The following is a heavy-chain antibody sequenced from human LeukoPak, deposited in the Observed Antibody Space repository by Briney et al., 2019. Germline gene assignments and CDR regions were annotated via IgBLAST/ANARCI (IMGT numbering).Heavy chain of an antibody. CDR3: ARDRHYGSGSYKY. V-gene: IGHV3-7*01. D-gene: IGHD3-10*01. Sequence: GGSLRLSCAASGFTFSSYAMSWVRQAPGKGLEWVANIKQDGSEKYYVDFVKGRFTISRDNAKNSLYLQMNSLRAEDTAVYYCARDRHYGSGSYKYWGQGTLVTVPS. J-gene: IGHJ4*02. CDR2: IKQDGSEK. CDR1: GFTFSSYA.